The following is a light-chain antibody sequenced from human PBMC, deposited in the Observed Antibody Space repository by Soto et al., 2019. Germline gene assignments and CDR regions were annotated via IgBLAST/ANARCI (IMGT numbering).Light chain of an antibody. J-gene: IGKJ5*01. CDR1: QGIGDT. Sequence: IVMSLSPATLSVSPGEGATLSCRASQGIGDTLAWYQQKPGQTPRLLIYDTSIRATGVSARFSGSGSGTDFTLTIYSLEPEDFAVYYCQQRSSRPITFGQGTRLEIK. CDR2: DTS. V-gene: IGKV3D-11*01. CDR3: QQRSSRPIT.